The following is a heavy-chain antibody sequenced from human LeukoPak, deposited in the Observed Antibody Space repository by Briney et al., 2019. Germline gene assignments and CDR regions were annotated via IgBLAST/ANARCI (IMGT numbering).Heavy chain of an antibody. D-gene: IGHD3-3*01. V-gene: IGHV4-4*02. Sequence: SETLSLTCAVSGGSISSSNWWSWVRQPPGKGLEWIGEIYHNGSTNYNPSLKSRVTISVDKSKNQFSLKLSSVTAADTAVYYCAIGGRITIFGVATPSFDYWGQGTLVTVSS. CDR3: AIGGRITIFGVATPSFDY. J-gene: IGHJ4*02. CDR2: IYHNGST. CDR1: GGSISSSNW.